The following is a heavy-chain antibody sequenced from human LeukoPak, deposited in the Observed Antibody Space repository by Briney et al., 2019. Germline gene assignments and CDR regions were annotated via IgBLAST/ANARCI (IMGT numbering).Heavy chain of an antibody. J-gene: IGHJ4*02. CDR3: VRHPPYSAFDY. Sequence: ASETLSLTCTVSGGSISSYYWSWIRQPPGKGLEWIGYIYYSGSTNYNPSLKSRVTISVDTSKNQFSLKLSSVTAADTGVYYCVRHPPYSAFDYWGQGTLVPVSS. D-gene: IGHD1-26*01. V-gene: IGHV4-59*08. CDR2: IYYSGST. CDR1: GGSISSYY.